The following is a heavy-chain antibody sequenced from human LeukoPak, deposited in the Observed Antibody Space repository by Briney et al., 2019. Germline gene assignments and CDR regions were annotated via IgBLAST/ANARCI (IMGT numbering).Heavy chain of an antibody. J-gene: IGHJ4*02. CDR2: IFPGDSDT. CDR3: ATSESQTKFDF. D-gene: IGHD1/OR15-1a*01. CDR1: GYRFTTYW. Sequence: GESLKISCKGSGYRFTTYWIGWVRQMPGKGLEWMGIIFPGDSDTIYNPSFQGQVIISADKSINTAYLQWSSLKASDTAMYYCATSESQTKFDFWGQGTLVTVSS. V-gene: IGHV5-51*01.